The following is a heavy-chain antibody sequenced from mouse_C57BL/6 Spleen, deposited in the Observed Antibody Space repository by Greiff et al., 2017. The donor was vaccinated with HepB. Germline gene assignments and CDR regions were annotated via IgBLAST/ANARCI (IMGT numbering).Heavy chain of an antibody. V-gene: IGHV5-17*01. CDR2: ISSGSSTI. CDR3: ARTTTTVVADYAMDY. Sequence: EVQLVESGGGLVKPGGSLKLSCAASGFTFSDYGMHWVRQAPEKGLEWVAYISSGSSTIYYADTVKGRFTISRDNAKNTLFLQMTSLRSEDTAMYYCARTTTTVVADYAMDYWGQGTSVTVSS. D-gene: IGHD1-1*01. J-gene: IGHJ4*01. CDR1: GFTFSDYG.